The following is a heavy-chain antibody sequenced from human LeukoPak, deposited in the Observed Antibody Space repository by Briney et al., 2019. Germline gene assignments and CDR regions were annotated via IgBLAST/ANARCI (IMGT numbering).Heavy chain of an antibody. V-gene: IGHV3-7*01. J-gene: IGHJ4*02. CDR3: ARDRHSGHFD. Sequence: GGSLRLSCAGSGFTFSNYWMSWVREVPGKGLEWVANIKKDGSEKYSVDSMKGRFTIFRDNAKNSLYLQMNSLRAEDTAIYYCARDRHSGHFDWGQGTLVTVSS. CDR2: IKKDGSEK. CDR1: GFTFSNYW. D-gene: IGHD1-26*01.